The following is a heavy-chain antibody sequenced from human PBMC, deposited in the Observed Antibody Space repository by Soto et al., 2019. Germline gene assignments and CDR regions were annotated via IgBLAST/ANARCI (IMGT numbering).Heavy chain of an antibody. V-gene: IGHV3-23*01. CDR2: ISGSGGST. CDR1: GFTFISYA. CDR3: AKDTGYYDFWSGYSNWFDP. Sequence: QPGGSLRLSCAASGFTFISYAMSWVRQAPGKGLEWVSAISGSGGSTYYADSVKGRFTISRDNSKNTLYLQMNSLRAEDTAVYYCAKDTGYYDFWSGYSNWFDPWGQGTLVTVSS. J-gene: IGHJ5*02. D-gene: IGHD3-3*01.